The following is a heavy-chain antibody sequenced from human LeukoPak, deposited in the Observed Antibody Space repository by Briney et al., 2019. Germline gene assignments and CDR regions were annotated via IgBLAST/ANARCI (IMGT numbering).Heavy chain of an antibody. CDR3: ARAEQWLPTDY. J-gene: IGHJ4*02. CDR1: GYTFTSFG. CDR2: ITVRNDDT. D-gene: IGHD6-19*01. Sequence: ASVKVSCKASGYTFTSFGITWVRQAPGQGLEWMGWITVRNDDTRYARKYQGRVTMTTDTSTTTAYMELRSLRSEDTAVYYCARAEQWLPTDYWGQGTLVTVSS. V-gene: IGHV1-18*01.